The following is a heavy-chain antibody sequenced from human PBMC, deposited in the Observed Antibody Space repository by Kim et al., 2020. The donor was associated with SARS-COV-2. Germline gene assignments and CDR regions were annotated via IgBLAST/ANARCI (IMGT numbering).Heavy chain of an antibody. CDR1: GFTFSSRA. J-gene: IGHJ4*02. CDR3: AKDHPSSCWPAFDS. V-gene: IGHV3-23*01. Sequence: GGSLRLSCAASGFTFSSRAMSWVRQAPGKGPEWVASVNNGGNAYYADSVKGRFTVSRDITRDTLYLQMNSLRAEDTALYFCAKDHPSSCWPAFDSWGQGT. D-gene: IGHD6-19*01. CDR2: VNNGGNA.